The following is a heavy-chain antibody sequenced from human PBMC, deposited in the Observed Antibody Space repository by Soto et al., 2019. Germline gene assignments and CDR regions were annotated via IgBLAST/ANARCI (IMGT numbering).Heavy chain of an antibody. D-gene: IGHD3-22*01. Sequence: SETLSLTCSVSGGSISGYYWSWIRQTPGTGLEWIGYIYYNGRTNFNPSLKSRATISLDTSKNQFSLKLSSVTAADTAVYYCAREPYHYDRSGYYDYWGQGNLVTVSS. CDR3: AREPYHYDRSGYYDY. V-gene: IGHV4-59*13. J-gene: IGHJ4*02. CDR2: IYYNGRT. CDR1: GGSISGYY.